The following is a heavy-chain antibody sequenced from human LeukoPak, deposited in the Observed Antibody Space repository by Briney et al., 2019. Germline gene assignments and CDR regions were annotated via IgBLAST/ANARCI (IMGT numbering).Heavy chain of an antibody. V-gene: IGHV1-18*01. Sequence: GASVKVSCKASGYTFTSYGISWVRQVPGQGLEWMGWISTYNGNTHYAQKLQGRVTMTTDTSTSTAYMELRSLRSEDTAVYYCATFQIAVAGTRLHYWGQGTLVTVSS. CDR2: ISTYNGNT. CDR1: GYTFTSYG. J-gene: IGHJ4*02. CDR3: ATFQIAVAGTRLHY. D-gene: IGHD6-19*01.